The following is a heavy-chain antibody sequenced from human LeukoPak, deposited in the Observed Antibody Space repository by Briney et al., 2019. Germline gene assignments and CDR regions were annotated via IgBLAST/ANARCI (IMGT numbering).Heavy chain of an antibody. D-gene: IGHD2-15*01. V-gene: IGHV1-69*13. Sequence: GASVKVSCKASGGTFSSYAISWVRQAPGQGLEWMVGIIPIFGTANYAQKFQGRVTITADESTSTAYMELSSLRSEDTAVYYCARDHCSGGSCYYFYYMDVWGKGTTVTVSS. CDR2: IIPIFGTA. J-gene: IGHJ6*03. CDR3: ARDHCSGGSCYYFYYMDV. CDR1: GGTFSSYA.